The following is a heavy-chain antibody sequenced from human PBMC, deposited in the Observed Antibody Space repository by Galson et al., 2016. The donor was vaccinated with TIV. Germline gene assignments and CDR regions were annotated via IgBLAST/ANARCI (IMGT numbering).Heavy chain of an antibody. CDR1: GGTFSSYA. J-gene: IGHJ4*02. CDR2: IIPIFGTA. CDR3: ARDRGYSGYDWAFDY. Sequence: SVKVSCKASGGTFSSYAISWVRQAPGQGLEWMGGIIPIFGTANYAQKFQGRVTITADESTSTAYMELSSLRSEDTAGYYCARDRGYSGYDWAFDYWGQGTLVTVSS. V-gene: IGHV1-69*13. D-gene: IGHD5-12*01.